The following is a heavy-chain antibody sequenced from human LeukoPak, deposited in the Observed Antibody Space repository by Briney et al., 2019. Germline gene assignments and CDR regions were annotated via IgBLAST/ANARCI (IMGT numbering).Heavy chain of an antibody. CDR2: IYYSGST. V-gene: IGHV4-59*08. CDR1: GDSISSYY. Sequence: PSETLSLTCNVSGDSISSYYWGWIRQPPGKGLDWIGYIYYSGSTNYNPSLKSRVTISVDTSKNQFSLKLSSVTAADTAVYYCARHSGYSSGWRYFDYWGQGTLVTVSS. J-gene: IGHJ4*02. CDR3: ARHSGYSSGWRYFDY. D-gene: IGHD6-19*01.